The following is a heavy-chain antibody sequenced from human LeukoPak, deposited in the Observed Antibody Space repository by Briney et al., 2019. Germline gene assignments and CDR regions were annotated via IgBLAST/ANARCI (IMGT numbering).Heavy chain of an antibody. V-gene: IGHV4-34*01. D-gene: IGHD6-19*01. J-gene: IGHJ4*02. CDR3: ARGTSPGWPTLHY. CDR1: GFTFSDSY. Sequence: GSLRLSCAASGFTFSDSYMSWIRQPPGKGLEWIGDIKFGERSDYNPSLESRVTISVDTSKNQFSLRMTSVTAADTAVYYCARGTSPGWPTLHYWGQGTLVTVSS. CDR2: IKFGERS.